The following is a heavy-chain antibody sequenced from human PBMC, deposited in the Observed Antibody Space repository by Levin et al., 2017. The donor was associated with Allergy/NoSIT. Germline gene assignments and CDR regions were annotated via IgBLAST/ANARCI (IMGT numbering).Heavy chain of an antibody. CDR3: ARDRGSGWANDAFDI. Sequence: GESLKISCAASGFTFSSYSMNWVRQAPGKGLEWVSSISSSSSYIYYADSVKGRFTISRDNAKNSLYLQMNSLRAEDTAVYYCARDRGSGWANDAFDIWGQGTMVTVSS. J-gene: IGHJ3*02. V-gene: IGHV3-21*01. CDR1: GFTFSSYS. D-gene: IGHD6-19*01. CDR2: ISSSSSYI.